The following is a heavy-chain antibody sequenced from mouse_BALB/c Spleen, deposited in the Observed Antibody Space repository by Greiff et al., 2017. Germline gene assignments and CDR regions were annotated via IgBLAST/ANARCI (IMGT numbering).Heavy chain of an antibody. CDR2: INSNGGST. Sequence: EVQGVESGGGLVQPGGSLKLSCAASGFTFSSYGMSWVRQTPDKRLELVATINSNGGSTYYPDSVKGRFTISRDNAKNTLYLQMSSLKSEDTAMYYCARDGPSYYYGSSYDYWGQGTTLTVSS. CDR1: GFTFSSYG. V-gene: IGHV5-6-3*01. D-gene: IGHD1-1*01. CDR3: ARDGPSYYYGSSYDY. J-gene: IGHJ2*01.